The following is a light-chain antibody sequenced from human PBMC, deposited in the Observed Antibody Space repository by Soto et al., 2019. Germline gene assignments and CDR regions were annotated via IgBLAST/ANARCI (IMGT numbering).Light chain of an antibody. V-gene: IGKV1-6*01. J-gene: IGKJ4*01. CDR3: IQEINYPLT. CDR2: SAS. CDR1: KRLRDD. Sequence: IQMTQSPSSLSASVGDRVTITCRSRKRLRDDGGWYQQKRGKAPTLMIYSASTIQRLIPSRFSGSGSGTDFTLTISGLQPEEFRTYYSIQEINYPLTFGGGTKVDIK.